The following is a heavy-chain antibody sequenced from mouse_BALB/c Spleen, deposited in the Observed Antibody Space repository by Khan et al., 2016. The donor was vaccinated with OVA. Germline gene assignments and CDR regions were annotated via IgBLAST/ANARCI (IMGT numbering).Heavy chain of an antibody. CDR3: ARGTTVGAFDY. Sequence: EVQLQESGGGLVQPGGSLKLSCATSGFTFSDYFMYWVRQTPEKRLEWVAYISNGGGSTYYPDTAKGRFTIYRDNAKNHLDLQMRSLKLWDTAMYFCARGTTVGAFDYWGQGTTLTVSS. D-gene: IGHD1-1*01. CDR1: GFTFSDYF. J-gene: IGHJ2*01. V-gene: IGHV5-12*02. CDR2: ISNGGGST.